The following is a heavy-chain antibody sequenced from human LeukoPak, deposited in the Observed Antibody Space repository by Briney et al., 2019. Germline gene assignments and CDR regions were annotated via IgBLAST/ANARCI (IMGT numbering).Heavy chain of an antibody. V-gene: IGHV3-30*02. CDR3: ARLYYDILTGYWVDYYYYYMDV. CDR2: IRYDEINK. CDR1: GFTFSSYS. J-gene: IGHJ6*03. Sequence: PGGSLRLSCAASGFTFSSYSIHWVRQAPGKGLEWVAFIRYDEINKYYADSVKGRFTISRDNSKNTLYLQMNSLRAEDTAVYYCARLYYDILTGYWVDYYYYYMDVWGKGTTVTVSS. D-gene: IGHD3-9*01.